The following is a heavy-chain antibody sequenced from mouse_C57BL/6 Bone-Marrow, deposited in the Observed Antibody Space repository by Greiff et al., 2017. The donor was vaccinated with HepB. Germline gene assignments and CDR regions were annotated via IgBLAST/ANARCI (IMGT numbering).Heavy chain of an antibody. V-gene: IGHV1-7*01. CDR2: INPSSGYT. CDR1: GYTFTSYW. J-gene: IGHJ4*01. D-gene: IGHD4-1*01. Sequence: VQLQQSGAELAKPGASVKLSCKASGYTFTSYWMHWVKQRPGQGLEWIGYINPSSGYTKYNQKFKDKATFTAYKSSSTAYMQLSSLTYEDSAVYYCARTNWEGYYAMDYWGQGTSVTVSS. CDR3: ARTNWEGYYAMDY.